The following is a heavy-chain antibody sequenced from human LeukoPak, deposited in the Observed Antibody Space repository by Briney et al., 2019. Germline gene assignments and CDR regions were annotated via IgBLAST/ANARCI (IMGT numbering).Heavy chain of an antibody. CDR3: ARGGGWDLPGGPAFGI. V-gene: IGHV4-61*01. CDR2: VYYSGST. Sequence: PSETLSLTCTVSGGSVSSGSYYWSWIRQPPGKGLEWIGYVYYSGSTNYNPSLKSRVTISIDTSKNQFSLKLTSLTAADTAVYYCARGGGWDLPGGPAFGIWGQGTMVTVSS. D-gene: IGHD1-26*01. CDR1: GGSVSSGSYY. J-gene: IGHJ3*02.